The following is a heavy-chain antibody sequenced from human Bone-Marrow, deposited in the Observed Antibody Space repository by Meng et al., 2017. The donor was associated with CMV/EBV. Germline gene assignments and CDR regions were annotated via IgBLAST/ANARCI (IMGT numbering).Heavy chain of an antibody. V-gene: IGHV3-43D*03. Sequence: GESLKISCAASGFTFGDYAMHWVRQAPGKGLEWVSLISWDGGTTYYADSVKGRFTISRDNTKNYLYMQMNSLRAEDTALYYCAKDSNGITVAGTIHYFDYWGRGTLVTVSS. CDR1: GFTFGDYA. D-gene: IGHD6-13*01. J-gene: IGHJ4*02. CDR2: ISWDGGTT. CDR3: AKDSNGITVAGTIHYFDY.